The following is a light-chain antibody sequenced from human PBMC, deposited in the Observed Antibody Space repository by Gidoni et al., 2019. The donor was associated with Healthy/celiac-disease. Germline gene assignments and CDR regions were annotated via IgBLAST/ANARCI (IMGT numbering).Light chain of an antibody. Sequence: DVQMTQPPSSLSASVGVRVTITCRASQSISSYLNWYQQKPGKAPKLLIYAASSLQSGVPSRFSGSGSGTDFTLTISSLQPEDFATYYCQQSYSTPFTFGPGTKVDIK. CDR2: AAS. V-gene: IGKV1-39*01. J-gene: IGKJ3*01. CDR3: QQSYSTPFT. CDR1: QSISSY.